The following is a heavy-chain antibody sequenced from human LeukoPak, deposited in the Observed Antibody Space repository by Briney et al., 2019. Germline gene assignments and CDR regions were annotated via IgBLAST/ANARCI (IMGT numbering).Heavy chain of an antibody. Sequence: GGSLRLSCAASGFTFSSYSMNWVRQAPGKGLEWASSISSSSSYIYYADSVKGRFTISRDNAKNSLYLQMNSLRAEDTAVYYCALVRGRPHSYWGQGTLVTVSS. J-gene: IGHJ4*02. V-gene: IGHV3-21*01. D-gene: IGHD6-13*01. CDR3: ALVRGRPHSY. CDR2: ISSSSSYI. CDR1: GFTFSSYS.